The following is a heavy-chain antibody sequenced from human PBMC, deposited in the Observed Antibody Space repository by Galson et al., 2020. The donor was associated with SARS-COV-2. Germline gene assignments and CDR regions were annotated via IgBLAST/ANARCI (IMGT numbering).Heavy chain of an antibody. Sequence: GESLKIPCAASELPVSSNYMSWVRQAPGRGLEWVSVIYSGGSTYYADSVKGRFTMSRDDSKNTMYLQMNSLRAEDTALYYCAGSSISRAFYYWGQGTLVTVSS. CDR2: IYSGGST. D-gene: IGHD2-2*01. CDR1: ELPVSSNY. V-gene: IGHV3-53*01. CDR3: AGSSISRAFYY. J-gene: IGHJ4*02.